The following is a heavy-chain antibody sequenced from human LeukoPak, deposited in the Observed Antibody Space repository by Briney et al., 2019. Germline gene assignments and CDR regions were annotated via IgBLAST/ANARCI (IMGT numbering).Heavy chain of an antibody. CDR2: MSYDGSNE. CDR3: AREEYGGVYFDY. D-gene: IGHD4-23*01. V-gene: IGHV3-30-3*01. J-gene: IGHJ4*02. Sequence: PGRSLRLSCAASGFTFSNYARHWVRQAPGKGLEWVAVMSYDGSNEYYAESVKGRFTISRDNSKNTLYLQISSLRAEDTAVYSCAREEYGGVYFDYWGQGTLVTVSS. CDR1: GFTFSNYA.